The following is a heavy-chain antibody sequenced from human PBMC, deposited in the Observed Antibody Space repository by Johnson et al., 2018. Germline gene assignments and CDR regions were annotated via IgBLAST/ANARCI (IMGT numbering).Heavy chain of an antibody. Sequence: VQLVESGGGLVQXGRSLRLSCAASGFTFDDYAMHWVRQAPGMGLEWVSGISWNSGSIGYAASVKGRFPISRDNAKNSLYLQMNSLRAEDTALYYCAKSYDSSGYYPDAFDIWGQGTMVTVSS. CDR3: AKSYDSSGYYPDAFDI. CDR1: GFTFDDYA. CDR2: ISWNSGSI. V-gene: IGHV3-9*01. J-gene: IGHJ3*02. D-gene: IGHD3-22*01.